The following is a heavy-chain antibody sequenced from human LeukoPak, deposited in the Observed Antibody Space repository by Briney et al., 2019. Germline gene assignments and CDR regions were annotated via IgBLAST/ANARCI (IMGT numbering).Heavy chain of an antibody. V-gene: IGHV3-21*01. CDR3: ARDRGRAGSSWMSWFDP. J-gene: IGHJ5*02. Sequence: GGSLRLSCAASGFTFSSYSMNWVRRAPGKGLEWVSSISSSSSYIYYADSVKGRFTISRDNAKNSLYLQMNSLRAEDTAVYYCARDRGRAGSSWMSWFDPWGQGTLVTVSS. CDR2: ISSSSSYI. CDR1: GFTFSSYS. D-gene: IGHD6-13*01.